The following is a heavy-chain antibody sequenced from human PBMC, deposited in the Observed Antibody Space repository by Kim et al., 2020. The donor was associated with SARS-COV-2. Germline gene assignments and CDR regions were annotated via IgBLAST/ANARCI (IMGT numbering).Heavy chain of an antibody. CDR2: ISSSSSYI. Sequence: GGSLRLSCAASGFTFSSYSMNWVRQAPGKGLEWVSSISSSSSYIYYADSVKGRFTISRDNAKNSLYLQMNSLRAEDTAVYYCARAPVNYGDFLYYYYMDVWGKGTTVTVSS. J-gene: IGHJ6*03. CDR3: ARAPVNYGDFLYYYYMDV. V-gene: IGHV3-21*01. CDR1: GFTFSSYS. D-gene: IGHD4-17*01.